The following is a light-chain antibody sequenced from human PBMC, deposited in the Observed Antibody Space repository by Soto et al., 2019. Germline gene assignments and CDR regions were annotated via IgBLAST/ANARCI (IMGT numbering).Light chain of an antibody. Sequence: DIVMTQSPLSLPVTPGERASISCRSSQSLLHSNGYNYLDWYLQKPGQSPQLLIYLGSNRASGVPDRFSGSGSGTDFTLKISRVVAEDVGVYYCMQALQTPLTFGGGTKVEIK. J-gene: IGKJ4*01. CDR3: MQALQTPLT. CDR1: QSLLHSNGYNY. CDR2: LGS. V-gene: IGKV2-28*01.